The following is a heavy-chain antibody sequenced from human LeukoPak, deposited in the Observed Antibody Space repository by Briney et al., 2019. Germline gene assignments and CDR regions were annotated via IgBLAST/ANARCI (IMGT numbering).Heavy chain of an antibody. Sequence: GGSLRLSCAASGFTFSSYAMSWVRQAPGKGLEWVSVISGSGGSTYYADSVKGRFTISRDDSKNTLYLQMNSLRAEDTAVYYCARGFADSSGWTWGFDSWGQGTLVTVSS. J-gene: IGHJ4*02. D-gene: IGHD6-19*01. CDR1: GFTFSSYA. CDR3: ARGFADSSGWTWGFDS. V-gene: IGHV3-23*01. CDR2: ISGSGGST.